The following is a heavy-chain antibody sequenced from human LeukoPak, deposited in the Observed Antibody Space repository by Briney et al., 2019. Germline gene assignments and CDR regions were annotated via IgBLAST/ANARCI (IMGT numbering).Heavy chain of an antibody. Sequence: SETLSLTCTVSGDSITNYFWSWIRQPPGKGLEWIGYIYYTGNTNYKPSLKSRVTISVDTSTNQFSLRLRSVTAAETAVYYCARGRVAYSAYYFDYWGRGTLVTVSS. D-gene: IGHD2-15*01. J-gene: IGHJ4*02. V-gene: IGHV4-59*01. CDR2: IYYTGNT. CDR3: ARGRVAYSAYYFDY. CDR1: GDSITNYF.